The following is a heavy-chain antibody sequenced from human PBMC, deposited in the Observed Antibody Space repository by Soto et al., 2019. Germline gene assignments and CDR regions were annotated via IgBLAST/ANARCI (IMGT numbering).Heavy chain of an antibody. CDR1: GADINTYS. V-gene: IGHV4-4*07. CDR2: IYTSASI. Sequence: ETLSLTCSVSGADINTYSWTWIRQPAGKGLEGIGRIYTSASIKYNPSLTGRVTLSVYTSTYQVSLKLASVSAARTAACICVRDREAGYTFFSGMDDWGQGTKVNV. CDR3: VRDREAGYTFFSGMDD. J-gene: IGHJ6*02. D-gene: IGHD1-1*01.